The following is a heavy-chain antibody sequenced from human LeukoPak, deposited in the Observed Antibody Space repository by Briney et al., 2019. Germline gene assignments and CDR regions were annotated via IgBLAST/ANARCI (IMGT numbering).Heavy chain of an antibody. V-gene: IGHV3-21*01. Sequence: GGSLRLSCAASGFTFSSYAMSWVRQAPGKGLEWVSSISSSSSYIYYADSVKGRFTISRDNAKNSLYLQMNSLRAEDTAVYYCASTSSGWFLDINWGQGTLVTVSS. J-gene: IGHJ4*02. CDR3: ASTSSGWFLDIN. CDR1: GFTFSSYA. D-gene: IGHD6-19*01. CDR2: ISSSSSYI.